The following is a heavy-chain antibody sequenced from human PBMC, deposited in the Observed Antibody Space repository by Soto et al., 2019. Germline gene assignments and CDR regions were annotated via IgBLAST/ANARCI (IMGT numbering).Heavy chain of an antibody. Sequence: GESLKISCKGAGYSFTSYWIGWVRQMPGKGLEWMGRIDPSDSYTNYSPSFQGHVTISADKSITTAYLQWSSLKASDTAMYYCARRSKSGSYPGYYYYGMDVWGQGTTVTVSS. J-gene: IGHJ6*02. CDR2: IDPSDSYT. CDR1: GYSFTSYW. D-gene: IGHD1-26*01. V-gene: IGHV5-10-1*01. CDR3: ARRSKSGSYPGYYYYGMDV.